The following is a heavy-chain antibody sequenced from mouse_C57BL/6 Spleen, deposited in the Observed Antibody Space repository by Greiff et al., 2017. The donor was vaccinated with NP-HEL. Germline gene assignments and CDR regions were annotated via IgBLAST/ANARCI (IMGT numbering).Heavy chain of an antibody. V-gene: IGHV3-6*01. Sequence: VQLKQSGPGLVKPSQSLSLTCSVTGYSITSGYYWNWIRQFPGNKLEWMGYISYDGSNNYNPSLKNRISITRDTSKNQFFLKLNSVTTEDTATYYCARVRSTMVTSGAPYWYFDVWGTGTTVTVSS. CDR2: ISYDGSN. CDR3: ARVRSTMVTSGAPYWYFDV. J-gene: IGHJ1*03. CDR1: GYSITSGYY. D-gene: IGHD2-2*01.